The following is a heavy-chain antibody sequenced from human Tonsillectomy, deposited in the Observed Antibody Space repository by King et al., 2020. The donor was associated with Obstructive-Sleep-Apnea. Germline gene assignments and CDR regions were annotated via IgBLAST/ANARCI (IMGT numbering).Heavy chain of an antibody. CDR2: VNWSGEST. J-gene: IGHJ4*02. Sequence: DVQLVESGGGVVRPGGSLRLSCTVSGFIFDDYGMAWVRQVPGKGLEWVSGVNWSGESTGYADSVEGRFTISRDNAKNSLYLQMSSLRAEDTGFYYCARGGGLTLDYFDFWGQGTLVTVSS. V-gene: IGHV3-20*04. CDR1: GFIFDDYG. D-gene: IGHD3-16*01. CDR3: ARGGGLTLDYFDF.